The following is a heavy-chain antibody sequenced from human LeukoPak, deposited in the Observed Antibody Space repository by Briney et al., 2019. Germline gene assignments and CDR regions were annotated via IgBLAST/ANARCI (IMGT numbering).Heavy chain of an antibody. D-gene: IGHD6-19*01. CDR2: IDADNGDT. CDR3: ARGSTSDWPLDH. CDR1: GYTFTSYG. J-gene: IGHJ4*02. V-gene: IGHV1-18*01. Sequence: ASVKVSCKASGYTFTSYGISWVRQAPGQGLEWMGWIDADNGDTRYSQKFQGRVTITRDTSASTVYMELSSLRSEDTAVYYCARGSTSDWPLDHWGQETLVTISS.